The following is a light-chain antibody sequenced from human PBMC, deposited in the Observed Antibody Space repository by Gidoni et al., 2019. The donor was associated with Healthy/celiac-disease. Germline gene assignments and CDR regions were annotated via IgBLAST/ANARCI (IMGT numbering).Light chain of an antibody. Sequence: QSALTQPASVSGSPGQSITISCTGTSSDVGGYNYVSWYQQHPGKAPKLMIYEVSNRPSGVSNRFSGSKSGLQAEDEADYYCSSYTSSSTPVVFGGGTKLTVL. J-gene: IGLJ2*01. CDR2: EVS. CDR1: SSDVGGYNY. V-gene: IGLV2-14*01. CDR3: SSYTSSSTPVV.